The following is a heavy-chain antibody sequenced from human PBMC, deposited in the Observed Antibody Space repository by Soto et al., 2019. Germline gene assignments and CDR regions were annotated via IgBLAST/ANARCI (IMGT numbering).Heavy chain of an antibody. J-gene: IGHJ4*02. CDR2: ISYDGSNK. V-gene: IGHV3-30*18. CDR3: AKDVSSGRSTPPGMLDY. D-gene: IGHD3-22*01. Sequence: ESGGGVVQPGRSLRLSCAASGFTFSSYGMHWVRQAPGKGLEWVAVISYDGSNKYYADSVKGRFTISRDNSKNTLYLQMNSLRAEDTAVYYCAKDVSSGRSTPPGMLDYWGQGTLVTVSS. CDR1: GFTFSSYG.